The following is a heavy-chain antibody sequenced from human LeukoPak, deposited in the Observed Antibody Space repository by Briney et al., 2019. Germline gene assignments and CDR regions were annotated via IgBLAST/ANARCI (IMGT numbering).Heavy chain of an antibody. CDR3: ARFYCSSSSCLEDY. Sequence: GGSLRLSCAASGFTFSSYWMHWVRQAPGKGLVWVSRINSGGGTTGYADSVKGRFTISRDNAKNTLYLQMNSLRAEDTAVYYCARFYCSSSSCLEDYWGQGTLVTVSS. CDR1: GFTFSSYW. J-gene: IGHJ4*02. V-gene: IGHV3-74*01. CDR2: INSGGGTT. D-gene: IGHD2-2*01.